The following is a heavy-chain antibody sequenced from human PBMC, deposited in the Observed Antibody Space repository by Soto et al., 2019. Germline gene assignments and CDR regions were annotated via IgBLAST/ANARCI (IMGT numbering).Heavy chain of an antibody. CDR1: GFTFSGSW. CDR2: INGDGSGT. Sequence: EVQLVESGGGLVQPGGSLRLSCAASGFTFSGSWMHWVRQAPGKGLVWVSRINGDGSGTIYADFVKGRFTISRDDAKNTLFLQMNGLRAADTAVYYCARGILGSWTAKEYWVQGPLVTVSS. J-gene: IGHJ4*02. D-gene: IGHD3-10*01. V-gene: IGHV3-74*01. CDR3: ARGILGSWTAKEY.